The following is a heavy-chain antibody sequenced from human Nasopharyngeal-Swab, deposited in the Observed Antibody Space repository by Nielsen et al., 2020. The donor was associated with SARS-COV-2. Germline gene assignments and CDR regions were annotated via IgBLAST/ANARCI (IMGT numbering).Heavy chain of an antibody. CDR1: GYTFNFYY. CDR2: INPSDGST. J-gene: IGHJ3*02. CDR3: ARLVEAAAFFDT. V-gene: IGHV1-46*02. Sequence: ASVKVSCKPSGYTFNFYYMHWVRQATGQGLEWMGMINPSDGSTSYAHKLQGRVTLTSDTSTGPVYMELSSLKSGDTAVYYCARLVEAAAFFDTWGQGTMVTVSS. D-gene: IGHD6-13*01.